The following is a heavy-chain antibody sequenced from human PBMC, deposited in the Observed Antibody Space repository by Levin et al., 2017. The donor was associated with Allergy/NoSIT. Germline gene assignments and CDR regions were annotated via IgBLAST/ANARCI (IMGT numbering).Heavy chain of an antibody. V-gene: IGHV1-18*01. D-gene: IGHD3-22*01. Sequence: GASVKVSCRASGYTFTNYVISWVRQAPGQGLEWMGWINTYNGITNYAQKLQSRVTMTTDTSTSTAYMELRSLRSDDTAVYYCARRPGTSYYDSSGQFDDFWGQGTLVTVSS. CDR3: ARRPGTSYYDSSGQFDDF. CDR2: INTYNGIT. CDR1: GYTFTNYV. J-gene: IGHJ4*02.